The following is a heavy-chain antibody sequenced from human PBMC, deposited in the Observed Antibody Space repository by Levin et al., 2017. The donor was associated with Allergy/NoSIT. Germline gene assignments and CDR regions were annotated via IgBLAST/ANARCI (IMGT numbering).Heavy chain of an antibody. Sequence: GGSLRLSCAASGFTFSSYTMHWVRQAPGKGLEWVAVISYDGSNKYYADSVKGRFTISRDNSKNTLYLQMNSLRAEDTAVYYCARKSGLRYFDWLMKDNWFDPWGQGTLVTVSS. D-gene: IGHD3-9*01. J-gene: IGHJ5*02. V-gene: IGHV3-30-3*01. CDR2: ISYDGSNK. CDR3: ARKSGLRYFDWLMKDNWFDP. CDR1: GFTFSSYT.